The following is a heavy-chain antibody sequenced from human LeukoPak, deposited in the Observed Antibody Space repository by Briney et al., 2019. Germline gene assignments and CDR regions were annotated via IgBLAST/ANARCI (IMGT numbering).Heavy chain of an antibody. CDR2: FDPEDGET. CDR3: ATDYPTTRTTFPRFDY. CDR1: GYTLTELS. J-gene: IGHJ4*02. Sequence: GASVKVSCKVSGYTLTELSMHWVRQAPGKGLEWMGGFDPEDGETIYAQKFQGRVTMTEDTSTDTAYMELSSLRSEDTAVYYCATDYPTTRTTFPRFDYWGQGTLVTVSS. D-gene: IGHD1-1*01. V-gene: IGHV1-24*01.